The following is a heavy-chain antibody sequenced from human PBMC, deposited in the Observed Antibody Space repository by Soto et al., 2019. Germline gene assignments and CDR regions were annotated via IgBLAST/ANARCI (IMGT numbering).Heavy chain of an antibody. CDR2: ISYDGSSE. CDR3: ASGRAMDV. Sequence: QVQLVESGGGVVQTGRSLRLACADSGFSFSTYPMHWVRQAPGKGLDWLAVISYDGSSEYYADSVKGRFTISRDNSEKNLYLQMNSLRLEDTAVYSLASGRAMDVWGQGTTVTDSS. V-gene: IGHV3-30-3*01. J-gene: IGHJ6*02. CDR1: GFSFSTYP.